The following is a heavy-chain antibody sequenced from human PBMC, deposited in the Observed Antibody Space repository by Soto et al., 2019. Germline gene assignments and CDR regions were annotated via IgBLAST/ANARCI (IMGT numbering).Heavy chain of an antibody. Sequence: GASVKVSCKASGYTFTSYGISWVRQAPGQGLEWMGWISAYNGYTNYAQKFQDRVTMTIDTSTRIGYMEVRSLRSDDTAVYYCARSVGYCISTSCFHVDYWGQGTLVTVSS. CDR3: ARSVGYCISTSCFHVDY. D-gene: IGHD2-2*01. CDR2: ISAYNGYT. J-gene: IGHJ4*02. CDR1: GYTFTSYG. V-gene: IGHV1-18*01.